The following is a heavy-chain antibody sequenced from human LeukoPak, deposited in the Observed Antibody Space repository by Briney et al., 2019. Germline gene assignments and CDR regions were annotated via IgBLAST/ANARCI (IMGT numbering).Heavy chain of an antibody. D-gene: IGHD1-26*01. J-gene: IGHJ4*02. Sequence: GGSLRLSCAASGFTFSSYGMHWVRQAPGKGLEWVAVIWYDGSNKYYADSVKGRFTISRDNSKNSLYLQMNSLRAEDTAVYYCARDGYSGSSGYFDYWGQGTLVTVSS. CDR3: ARDGYSGSSGYFDY. CDR1: GFTFSSYG. CDR2: IWYDGSNK. V-gene: IGHV3-33*01.